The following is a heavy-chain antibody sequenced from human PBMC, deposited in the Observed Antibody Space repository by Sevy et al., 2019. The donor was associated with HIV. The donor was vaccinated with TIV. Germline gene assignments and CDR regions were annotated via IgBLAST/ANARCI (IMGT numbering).Heavy chain of an antibody. J-gene: IGHJ4*02. Sequence: GGSLTLSCTTSGFTFDDYAMSWFRQAPGKGLEWVAFITRNSYEAYGGTTDYGASVKGRFIISRDDSKSIAYLQMNSLKIEDTAVYYCTRGLATADTPEYYFDYWGQGTLVTVSS. CDR1: GFTFDDYA. V-gene: IGHV3-49*03. CDR3: TRGLATADTPEYYFDY. CDR2: ITRNSYEAYGGTT. D-gene: IGHD5-12*01.